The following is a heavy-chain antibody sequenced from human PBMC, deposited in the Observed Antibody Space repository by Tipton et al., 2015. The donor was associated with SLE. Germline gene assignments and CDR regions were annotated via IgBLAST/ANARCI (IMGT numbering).Heavy chain of an antibody. Sequence: TLSLTCTVSGGSISSGGYYWTWIRQLPGKGLEWIGYIYYSGNTYYNPSLQSRVTLSVDMSKNQFSLRLSSVTAADTGVYYCAKDYNHDNADYNWGQGTLVIVSS. CDR2: IYYSGNT. CDR1: GGSISSGGYY. J-gene: IGHJ4*02. D-gene: IGHD4-17*01. V-gene: IGHV4-31*03. CDR3: AKDYNHDNADYN.